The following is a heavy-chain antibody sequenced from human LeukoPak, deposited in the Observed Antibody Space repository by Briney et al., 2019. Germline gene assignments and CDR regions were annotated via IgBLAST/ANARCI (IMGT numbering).Heavy chain of an antibody. CDR2: ISGSGDST. Sequence: AGGSLRLSCAASGFTFSSYATHWVRQAPGKGLEWVSTISGSGDSTYYADSVKGRFTISRDNSKNTLHLQMNSLRAEDTAVYYCAKGGAGYCSSTSCLYYFDYWGQGTLVTVST. CDR3: AKGGAGYCSSTSCLYYFDY. V-gene: IGHV3-23*01. J-gene: IGHJ4*02. D-gene: IGHD2-2*01. CDR1: GFTFSSYA.